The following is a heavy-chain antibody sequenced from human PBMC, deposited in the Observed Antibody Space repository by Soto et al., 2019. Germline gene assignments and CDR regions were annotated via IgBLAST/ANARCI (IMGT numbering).Heavy chain of an antibody. Sequence: LRLSCAASGFTFSSYAMSWVRQAPGKGLKWNSAISGSGGSTYYADSVKGRFTISRDNSKNTLYLQMNSLRAEDTAVYYCAKGREDSSSWYLVPYCYYYYMDVWGKGTTVTVSS. CDR3: AKGREDSSSWYLVPYCYYYYMDV. J-gene: IGHJ6*03. CDR1: GFTFSSYA. V-gene: IGHV3-23*01. CDR2: ISGSGGST. D-gene: IGHD6-13*01.